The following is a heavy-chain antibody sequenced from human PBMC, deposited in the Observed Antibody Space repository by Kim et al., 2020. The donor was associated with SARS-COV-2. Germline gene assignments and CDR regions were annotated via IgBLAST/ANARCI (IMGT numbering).Heavy chain of an antibody. V-gene: IGHV4-4*02. CDR2: IYHSGST. D-gene: IGHD4-17*01. Sequence: SETLSLTCAVSGGSISSSNWWSWVRQPPGKGLEWIGEIYHSGSTNYNPSLKSRVTISVDKSKNQFSLKLSSVTAADTAVYYCARDHRTGRYYYYYYGMDVWGQGTTVTVSS. CDR3: ARDHRTGRYYYYYYGMDV. J-gene: IGHJ6*02. CDR1: GGSISSSNW.